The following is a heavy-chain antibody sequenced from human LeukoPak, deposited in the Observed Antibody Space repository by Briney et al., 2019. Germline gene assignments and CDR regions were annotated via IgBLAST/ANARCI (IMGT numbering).Heavy chain of an antibody. CDR2: IYYSGST. Sequence: PSETLSLTCTVYGGSISSSSYYLGWIRQPPGKGLEWIGSIYYSGSTYYNPSLKSRVTISVDTSKNQFSLKLSSVTAADTAVYYCARWGNDILTGYPDYWGQGTLVTVSS. D-gene: IGHD3-9*01. J-gene: IGHJ4*02. CDR1: GGSISSSSYY. CDR3: ARWGNDILTGYPDY. V-gene: IGHV4-39*01.